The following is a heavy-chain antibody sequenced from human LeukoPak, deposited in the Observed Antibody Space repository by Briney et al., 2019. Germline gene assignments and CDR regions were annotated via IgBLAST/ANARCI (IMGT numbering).Heavy chain of an antibody. D-gene: IGHD6-19*01. CDR3: TTIGSAVAGYFDY. CDR2: IKSNSDGGTT. CDR1: GFTVXXNY. V-gene: IGHV3-15*01. J-gene: IGHJ4*02. Sequence: GFTVXXNYMSWVRQAPGKGLEWVGRIKSNSDGGTTDYAAPVKGRFTISRDHSKNTLFLQMNSLKAEDTAVYYCTTIGSAVAGYFDYWGQGSLVTVSS.